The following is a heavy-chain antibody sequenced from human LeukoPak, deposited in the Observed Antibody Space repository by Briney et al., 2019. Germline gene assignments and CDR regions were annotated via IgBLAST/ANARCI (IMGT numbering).Heavy chain of an antibody. CDR3: ARIIRTAGYYSNPKSGAFDF. CDR1: GGSIRSSHQY. V-gene: IGHV4-39*01. CDR2: VYPSGSA. D-gene: IGHD3-9*01. J-gene: IGHJ4*02. Sequence: SETLSLTCDVSGGSIRSSHQYWGWVRQPPGKGLEWIGSVYPSGSAYYNPSLRTRVSISVATSKSQFSLKLTSVTAADTAVYFCARIIRTAGYYSNPKSGAFDFWGQGTPVTVSS.